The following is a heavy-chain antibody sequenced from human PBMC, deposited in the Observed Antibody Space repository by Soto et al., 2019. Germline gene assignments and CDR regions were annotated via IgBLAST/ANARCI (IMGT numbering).Heavy chain of an antibody. J-gene: IGHJ4*02. D-gene: IGHD6-13*01. Sequence: SETLSLTCTVSGGSISSGGYYWSWIRQYPGKGLEWIGYIYYSGSTYYNPSLKSRVTISVDTSKNQFSLKLSSVTAADTAVYYCARGGIAAAAPPDYWGQGTLVTVSS. CDR3: ARGGIAAAAPPDY. V-gene: IGHV4-31*03. CDR2: IYYSGST. CDR1: GGSISSGGYY.